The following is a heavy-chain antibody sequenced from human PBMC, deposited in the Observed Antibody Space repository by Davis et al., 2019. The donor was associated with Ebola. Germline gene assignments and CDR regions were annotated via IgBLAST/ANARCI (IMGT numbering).Heavy chain of an antibody. J-gene: IGHJ3*02. CDR3: ARKVNAFDI. V-gene: IGHV4-39*07. CDR2: IYYSGST. Sequence: PSETLSLTCTVSGGSISSSSYYWGWIRQPPGKGLEWIGSIYYSGSTYYNPSLKSRVTISVDTSKNQFSLKLSSVTAADTAVYYCARKVNAFDIWGQGTMVTVSS. CDR1: GGSISSSSYY.